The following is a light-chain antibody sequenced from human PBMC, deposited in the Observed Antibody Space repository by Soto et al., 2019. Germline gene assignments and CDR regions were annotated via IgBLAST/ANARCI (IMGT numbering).Light chain of an antibody. CDR3: QQYNNWPPKT. Sequence: EIVMTQSPATLSVSPGERATLSCRASQSVSNKLAWYQQKPGQAPRLLIYGASTRATGIPARFSGSGSGTEFTLTISSLQSEDFAVYYCQQYNNWPPKTFGPGTKVDIK. CDR2: GAS. J-gene: IGKJ3*01. CDR1: QSVSNK. V-gene: IGKV3-15*01.